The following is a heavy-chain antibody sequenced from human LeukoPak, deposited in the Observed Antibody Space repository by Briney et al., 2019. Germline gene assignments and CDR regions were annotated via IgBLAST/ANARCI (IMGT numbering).Heavy chain of an antibody. CDR2: IYYSGST. CDR1: GGSISSYY. D-gene: IGHD3-10*01. J-gene: IGHJ6*02. Sequence: SETLSLTCTVSGGSISSYYWSWIRQTPGKGLEWIGFIYYSGSTNYNPSLKSRVTISVDTSKNQFSLKLTSVTAADTAVYYCASSKLWNPPYYYGMDVWGQGTTVTVSS. CDR3: ASSKLWNPPYYYGMDV. V-gene: IGHV4-59*01.